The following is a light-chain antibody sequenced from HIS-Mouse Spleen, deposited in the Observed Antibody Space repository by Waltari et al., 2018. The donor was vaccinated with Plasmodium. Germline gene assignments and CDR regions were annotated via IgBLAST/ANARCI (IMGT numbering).Light chain of an antibody. V-gene: IGKV1-39*01. CDR3: QQNYNTWT. Sequence: DIQMTQSPSSLSASVGDRVTITCRASQSISSYLNWYQQKPGKATKLLIYAASSFQSGVPSRFSGSGSGTDFTLTISSLQPEDFATYYCQQNYNTWTFGQGTKVEIK. CDR1: QSISSY. J-gene: IGKJ1*01. CDR2: AAS.